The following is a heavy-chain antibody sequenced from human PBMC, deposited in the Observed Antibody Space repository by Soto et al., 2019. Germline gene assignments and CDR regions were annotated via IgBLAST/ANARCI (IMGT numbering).Heavy chain of an antibody. CDR2: INWNSGSI. CDR3: AKGSGGTYHYYGMDV. J-gene: IGHJ6*02. V-gene: IGHV3-9*01. Sequence: EVQLVESGGGLVQPGRSLRLSSAASGFTFDDYAMHWVREAPGKGLEWVSGINWNSGSIGYADSVKGRFTISRDTAKNSLYLQMNSLRAEDTASYYCAKGSGGTYHYYGMDVWGQGTTVTVSS. D-gene: IGHD2-15*01. CDR1: GFTFDDYA.